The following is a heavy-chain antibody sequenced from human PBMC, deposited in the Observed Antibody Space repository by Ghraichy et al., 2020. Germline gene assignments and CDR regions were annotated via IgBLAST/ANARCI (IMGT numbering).Heavy chain of an antibody. Sequence: SETLSLTCTVSGVSISTYYWSWIRQPPGKGLERIGYLYDSGSTKYNPSLRSRVTISVDTSKNRLSLTLKSVTAADTAVYYCARDWGSSSSGGLGPWGQGTLVTVSS. V-gene: IGHV4-59*01. CDR3: ARDWGSSSSGGLGP. D-gene: IGHD2-2*01. CDR1: GVSISTYY. J-gene: IGHJ5*02. CDR2: LYDSGST.